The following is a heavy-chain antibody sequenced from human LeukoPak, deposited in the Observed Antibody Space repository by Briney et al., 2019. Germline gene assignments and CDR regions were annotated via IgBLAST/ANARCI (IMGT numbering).Heavy chain of an antibody. CDR3: ASALLAKAVGGY. CDR2: ISSSSSYI. Sequence: GGSLRLSCAASGFTFSSYSMNWVRQAPGKGLEWVSSISSSSSYIYYADSVKGRFTISRDNAKNSLYLQMNSLRAEDTAVYYCASALLAKAVGGYWGQGTLVTVSS. V-gene: IGHV3-21*01. CDR1: GFTFSSYS. J-gene: IGHJ4*02. D-gene: IGHD6-19*01.